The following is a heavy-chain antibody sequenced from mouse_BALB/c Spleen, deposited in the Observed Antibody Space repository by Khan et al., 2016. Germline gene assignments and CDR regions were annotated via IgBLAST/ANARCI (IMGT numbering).Heavy chain of an antibody. V-gene: IGHV1-7*01. CDR3: ARWSCYYGSSYGWFAY. J-gene: IGHJ3*01. D-gene: IGHD1-1*01. CDR2: INPSTGYT. CDR1: GYTFTDYW. Sequence: QIQLVQSGAEMAKPGASVKMSCKASGYTFTDYWMHWVKQRPGQGLEWIGYINPSTGYTEYNQKFKDKATLTADKSSSTAYMQLSSLTSEDSAVYYCARWSCYYGSSYGWFAYWGQGTLVTVSA.